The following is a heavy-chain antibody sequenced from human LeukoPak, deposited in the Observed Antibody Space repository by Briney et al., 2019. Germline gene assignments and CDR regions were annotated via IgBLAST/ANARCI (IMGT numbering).Heavy chain of an antibody. CDR2: ISGRGGST. Sequence: GGSLRLSGAASGFTFSSYAMSWVPQAPGKGLEWVSAISGRGGSTYYADSVKGRFTICRDNSKNTPYLQMNSLRAEHTAVYYCAKFNANDYGDYFDDCGQRTLVTVSS. CDR3: AKFNANDYGDYFDD. D-gene: IGHD4-17*01. V-gene: IGHV3-23*01. CDR1: GFTFSSYA. J-gene: IGHJ4*02.